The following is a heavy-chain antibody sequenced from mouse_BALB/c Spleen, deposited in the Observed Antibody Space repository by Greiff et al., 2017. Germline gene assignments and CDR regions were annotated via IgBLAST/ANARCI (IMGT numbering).Heavy chain of an antibody. V-gene: IGHV5-9-1*01. CDR3: ARPITTATNYYAMDY. CDR2: ISSGGSYT. Sequence: EVMLVESGGGLVKPGGSLKLSCAASGFTFSSYAMSWVRQTPEKRLEWVATISSGGSYTYYPDSVKGRFTISRDNAKNTLYLQMSSLRSEDTAMYYCARPITTATNYYAMDYRGQGTSVTVSS. CDR1: GFTFSSYA. J-gene: IGHJ4*01. D-gene: IGHD1-2*01.